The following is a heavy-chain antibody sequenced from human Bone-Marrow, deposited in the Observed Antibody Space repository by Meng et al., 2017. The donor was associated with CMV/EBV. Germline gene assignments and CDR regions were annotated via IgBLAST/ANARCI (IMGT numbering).Heavy chain of an antibody. V-gene: IGHV1-69*05. CDR2: IIPIFGTA. Sequence: SVKVSCKASGGTFSSYAISWVRQAPGQGLEWMGGIIPIFGTANYAQKFQGRVTITTDESTSTAYMELSSLRSEDTAVYYCARQLFWSGYYRGYYYYGMDVWGQGTTVTGSS. D-gene: IGHD3-3*01. J-gene: IGHJ6*01. CDR3: ARQLFWSGYYRGYYYYGMDV. CDR1: GGTFSSYA.